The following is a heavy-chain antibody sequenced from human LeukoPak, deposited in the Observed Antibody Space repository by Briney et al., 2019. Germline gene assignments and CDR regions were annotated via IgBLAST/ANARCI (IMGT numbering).Heavy chain of an antibody. CDR3: AGSRGDYDYVWGSYPIVAFDI. D-gene: IGHD3-16*02. CDR1: GGSISSSSYY. J-gene: IGHJ3*02. CDR2: IYYSGST. Sequence: PSETLSLTCTVSGGSISSSSYYWGWIRQPPGKGLEWIGSIYYSGSTYYNPSLKSRVTISVDTSKNQFSLKLSSVTAADTAVYYCAGSRGDYDYVWGSYPIVAFDIWGQGTMVTVSS. V-gene: IGHV4-39*01.